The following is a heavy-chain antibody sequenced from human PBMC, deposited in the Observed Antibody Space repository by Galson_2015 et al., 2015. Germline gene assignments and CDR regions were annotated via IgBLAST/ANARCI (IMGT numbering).Heavy chain of an antibody. CDR3: ARGRYSSGWVVDY. CDR1: GFTFINYW. CDR2: IKQDGSDK. D-gene: IGHD6-19*01. J-gene: IGHJ4*02. Sequence: SLRLSCAASGFTFINYWMSWVRQAPGKGLEWVASIKQDGSDKYYVDSVKGRFTISRDNARNSLSLQMNSLSAEDTGVYYCARGRYSSGWVVDYWGQGTLVTVSS. V-gene: IGHV3-7*04.